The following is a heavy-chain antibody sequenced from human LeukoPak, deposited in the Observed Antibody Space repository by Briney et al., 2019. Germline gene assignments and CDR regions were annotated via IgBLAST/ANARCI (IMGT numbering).Heavy chain of an antibody. V-gene: IGHV3-23*01. D-gene: IGHD7-27*01. J-gene: IGHJ4*02. Sequence: GGSLRFSFPASGFPFSSFAMTWVRQSPGKGLEWVSVIGRSGDNIHYADSVKGRFTISRDNSKNTVYLQMNSLRAEDTAVYYCAKYTQTGDPSHYWGQGTLVAVSS. CDR1: GFPFSSFA. CDR3: AKYTQTGDPSHY. CDR2: IGRSGDNI.